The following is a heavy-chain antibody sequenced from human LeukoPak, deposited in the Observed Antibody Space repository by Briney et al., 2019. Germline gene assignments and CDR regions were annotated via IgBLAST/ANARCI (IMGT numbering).Heavy chain of an antibody. V-gene: IGHV3-9*01. J-gene: IGHJ4*02. CDR2: ISWNSGSI. CDR1: GFTFGDYA. Sequence: GGSLRLSCAASGFTFGDYAMHWVRQAPGKGLEWGSCISWNSGSIGYADSVKGRFTISRDNAKNSLYLQMNSLRAEDTALYYCAKDIQYSREGYFDYCGQGTLVTVSS. D-gene: IGHD6-6*01. CDR3: AKDIQYSREGYFDY.